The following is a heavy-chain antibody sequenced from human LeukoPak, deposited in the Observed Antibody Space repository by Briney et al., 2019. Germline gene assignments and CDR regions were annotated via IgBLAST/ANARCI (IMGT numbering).Heavy chain of an antibody. CDR3: AGLRRDYRVFDY. CDR2: IYYSGST. D-gene: IGHD4/OR15-4a*01. CDR1: GGSISSSSYY. J-gene: IGHJ4*02. V-gene: IGHV4-39*01. Sequence: SETLSLTCTVSGGSISSSSYYWGWIRQPPGKGLEWIGSIYYSGSTYYNPSLKSRVTISVDTSKNQFSLKLSSVTAADTAVYYCAGLRRDYRVFDYWGQGTLVTVSS.